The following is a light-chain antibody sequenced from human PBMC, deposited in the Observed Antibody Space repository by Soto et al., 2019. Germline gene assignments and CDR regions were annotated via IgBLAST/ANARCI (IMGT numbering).Light chain of an antibody. V-gene: IGLV2-14*01. J-gene: IGLJ1*01. CDR3: FSYTSSGSYV. CDR1: SSDVGNYKY. Sequence: QSVLTQPASVSGSPGQSITISCTGTSSDVGNYKYVSWYQQHPGKAPKLMIYEVSNRPSGVSNRFSASKSGNTASLTISGLQGEDETDYYCFSYTSSGSYVFGTGTKVTVL. CDR2: EVS.